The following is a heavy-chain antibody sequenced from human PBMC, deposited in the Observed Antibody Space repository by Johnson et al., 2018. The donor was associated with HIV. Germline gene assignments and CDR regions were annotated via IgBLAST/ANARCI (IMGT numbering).Heavy chain of an antibody. CDR2: ISSSGSTI. V-gene: IGHV3-11*04. Sequence: VQLVESGGGLVKPGGSLRLSCAASGFTFSDYYMSWIRQAPGKGLEWVSYISSSGSTIYYADSVKGRFTIPRDNAKNSLYLQMNSLRAEDTAVYYCARERGEGGSYYSFRRDAFDIWGQGTMVTVSS. J-gene: IGHJ3*02. D-gene: IGHD1-26*01. CDR1: GFTFSDYY. CDR3: ARERGEGGSYYSFRRDAFDI.